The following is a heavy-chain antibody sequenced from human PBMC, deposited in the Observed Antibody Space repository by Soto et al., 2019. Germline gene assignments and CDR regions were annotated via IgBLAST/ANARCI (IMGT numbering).Heavy chain of an antibody. V-gene: IGHV4-31*03. CDR3: ARVKVTTESFDS. Sequence: SETLSLTCSVSGASINTGGFYWSWVRQYPGKGLDWIGYGSHTGSRYLNPSLRSRITISLDTPNNQFSLRLTSVTAADTAVYYCARVKVTTESFDSWGQGSLVTVSS. CDR2: GSHTGSR. CDR1: GASINTGGFY. J-gene: IGHJ4*02. D-gene: IGHD4-17*01.